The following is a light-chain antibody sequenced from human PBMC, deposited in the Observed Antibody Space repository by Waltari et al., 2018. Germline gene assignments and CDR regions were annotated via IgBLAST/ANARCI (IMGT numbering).Light chain of an antibody. CDR1: QDISIY. V-gene: IGKV1-33*01. CDR2: DAS. J-gene: IGKJ1*01. CDR3: QQYKDLPRT. Sequence: SPSSMSASVGDRVSITCQASQDISIYLSWYQQKPGKAPKVLIYDASNLETGVPSRFTGSRSGTDFTFTISSLQPEDIATYYCQQYKDLPRTFGQGTKVEI.